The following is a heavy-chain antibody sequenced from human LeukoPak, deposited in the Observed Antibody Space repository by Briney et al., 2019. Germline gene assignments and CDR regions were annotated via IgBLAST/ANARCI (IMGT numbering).Heavy chain of an antibody. V-gene: IGHV3-48*04. CDR3: ARQPHTAMPYFDY. CDR2: ISSSSNTI. CDR1: GFTFSSYS. J-gene: IGHJ4*02. D-gene: IGHD5-18*01. Sequence: PGGSLRLSCAASGFTFSSYSMNWVRQAPGKGLEWVAYISSSSNTIDSADSVKGRFTISRDNAKNSLYLQMNSLRAEDTAVYYCARQPHTAMPYFDYWGQGTLVTVSS.